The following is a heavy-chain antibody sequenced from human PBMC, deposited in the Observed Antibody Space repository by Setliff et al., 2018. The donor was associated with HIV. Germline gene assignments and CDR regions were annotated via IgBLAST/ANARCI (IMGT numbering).Heavy chain of an antibody. CDR2: ISDDGTRT. CDR1: AFMFHNHA. Sequence: GSLRLSCAASAFMFHNHAMSWVRQVPGQGLEWVSAISDDGTRTIYADFVKGRFAISRDNSRNTLYLQMNSLGVEDTAFYYCARRGLTGRLDAFDFWAQGQWSPSPQ. V-gene: IGHV3-23*01. D-gene: IGHD4-4*01. CDR3: ARRGLTGRLDAFDF. J-gene: IGHJ3*01.